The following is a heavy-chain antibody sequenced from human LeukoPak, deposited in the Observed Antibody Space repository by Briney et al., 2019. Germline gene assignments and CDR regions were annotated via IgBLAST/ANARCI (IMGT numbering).Heavy chain of an antibody. CDR1: GFRASDYY. J-gene: IGHJ5*02. D-gene: IGHD3/OR15-3a*01. CDR3: ARDRAALQDWVEFDP. CDR2: IRDSGEA. V-gene: IGHV3-66*03. Sequence: GGFLRLSCAVSGFRASDYYMSWVRQAPGKGLEWVGLIRDSGEAFYADFVRGRFAISRDESENTLYLQMNSLRVEDTAVYFCARDRAALQDWVEFDPWGQGTPVIVSS.